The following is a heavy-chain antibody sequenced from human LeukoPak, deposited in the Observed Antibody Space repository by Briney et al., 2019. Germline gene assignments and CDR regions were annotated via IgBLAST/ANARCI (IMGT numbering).Heavy chain of an antibody. CDR2: ISGSGGST. D-gene: IGHD2-2*01. CDR3: AKGRTLVVVPAAKVGFDY. CDR1: GFTFSSYA. Sequence: GGSLRLSCAASGFTFSSYAMSWVRQAPGKGLEWVSAISGSGGSTYYADSVKGRFTISRDNSKNTLYLQMNSLRAEGTAVYYCAKGRTLVVVPAAKVGFDYWGQGTLVTVSS. J-gene: IGHJ4*02. V-gene: IGHV3-23*01.